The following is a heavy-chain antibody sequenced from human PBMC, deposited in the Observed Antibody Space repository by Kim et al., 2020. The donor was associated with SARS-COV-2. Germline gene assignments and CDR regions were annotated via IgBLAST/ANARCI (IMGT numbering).Heavy chain of an antibody. V-gene: IGHV3-30*18. CDR3: AKARADGYKYNWFDP. J-gene: IGHJ5*02. CDR1: GFTFSSYG. CDR2: ISYDGSNK. Sequence: GGSLRLSCAASGFTFSSYGMPWVRQAPGKGLEWVAVISYDGSNKYYADSVKGRFTISRDNSKNTLYLQMNSLRAEDTAVYYCAKARADGYKYNWFDPWGQGTLVTVSS. D-gene: IGHD5-12*01.